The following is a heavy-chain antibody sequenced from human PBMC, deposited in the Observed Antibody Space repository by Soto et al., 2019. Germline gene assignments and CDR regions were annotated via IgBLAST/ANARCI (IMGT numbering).Heavy chain of an antibody. CDR2: ISWNSGSI. D-gene: IGHD1-26*01. CDR1: GFTFDDYA. CDR3: AKAGSYYAAFDY. J-gene: IGHJ4*02. V-gene: IGHV3-9*01. Sequence: EVQLVESGGGLVQPGRSLRLSCAASGFTFDDYAMHWVRQAPGKGLEWVSGISWNSGSIGYADSVKGRFTISRDNAKNSLYLQMNSLRAEDTALYYCAKAGSYYAAFDYWGQGTLVTVSS.